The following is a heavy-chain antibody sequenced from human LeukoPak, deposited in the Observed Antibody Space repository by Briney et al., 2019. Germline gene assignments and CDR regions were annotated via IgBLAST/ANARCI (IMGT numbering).Heavy chain of an antibody. CDR2: IWYDGSNK. CDR3: AREDDFEIDY. Sequence: PGRSLRLSCAASGFTFSSYGMHWVRQAPGKGLEWVAVIWYDGSNKYYADSVKGRFTISRDNSKNTLYLQMNSLRAEYTAVYYCAREDDFEIDYWGQGTLVTVSS. CDR1: GFTFSSYG. D-gene: IGHD3-3*01. J-gene: IGHJ4*02. V-gene: IGHV3-33*01.